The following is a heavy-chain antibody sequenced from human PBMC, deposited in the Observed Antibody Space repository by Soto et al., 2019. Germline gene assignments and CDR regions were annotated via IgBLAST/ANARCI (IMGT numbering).Heavy chain of an antibody. CDR2: ISAYNGNT. D-gene: IGHD2-15*01. Sequence: GAPVKLPCKASGYTFTSYGISWVRQAPGQGLEWMGWISAYNGNTNYAQKLQGRVTMTTDTSTSTAYLELRSLRSDDTAVYYWARVGGYWFDPWGQGTLVTVSS. CDR3: ARVGGYWFDP. CDR1: GYTFTSYG. V-gene: IGHV1-18*01. J-gene: IGHJ5*02.